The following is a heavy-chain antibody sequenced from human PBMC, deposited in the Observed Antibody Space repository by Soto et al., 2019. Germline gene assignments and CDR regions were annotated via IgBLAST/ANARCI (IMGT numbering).Heavy chain of an antibody. CDR2: INPSSGNT. J-gene: IGHJ6*02. D-gene: IGHD3-3*01. Sequence: QVQLVQSGAEVKKPGASVKVSCKASGYSFTRHDINWERQAPGPGLEWMGWINPSSGNTGYAQRFLGRLTMTTDTSTSTAYMELSGLKSEDTAIYYCARECILFSGVIVFYGMDVWGQGTTVTVPS. V-gene: IGHV1-8*01. CDR3: ARECILFSGVIVFYGMDV. CDR1: GYSFTRHD.